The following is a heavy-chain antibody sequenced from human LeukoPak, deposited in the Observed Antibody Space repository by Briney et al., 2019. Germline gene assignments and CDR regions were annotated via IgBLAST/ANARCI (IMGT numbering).Heavy chain of an antibody. D-gene: IGHD3-22*01. Sequence: GESLKISCKGSGYSFTSYWIGWVRQMPGKGLEWMGIINPGDSDTRYSPSFQGQVTISADKSISTAHLQWSSLKASDTAMYYCARVSPITMIDKGFDYWGQGTLVTVSS. CDR1: GYSFTSYW. J-gene: IGHJ4*02. CDR3: ARVSPITMIDKGFDY. V-gene: IGHV5-51*01. CDR2: INPGDSDT.